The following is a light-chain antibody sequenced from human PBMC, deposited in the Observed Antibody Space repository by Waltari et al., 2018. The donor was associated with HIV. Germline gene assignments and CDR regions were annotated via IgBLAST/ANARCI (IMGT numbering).Light chain of an antibody. CDR3: SSYAGINTYVL. CDR2: EVY. J-gene: IGLJ2*01. V-gene: IGLV2-8*01. CDR1: SSDVVGNNY. Sequence: QSALTQPPSASGSPGQSVTISCNGTSSDVVGNNYVSWYQQYPGKAPRLMIYEVYKRPSGVPHRFSGSKSGNTASLTVSGLQAEDEANYYCSSYAGINTYVLFGGGTKLTVL.